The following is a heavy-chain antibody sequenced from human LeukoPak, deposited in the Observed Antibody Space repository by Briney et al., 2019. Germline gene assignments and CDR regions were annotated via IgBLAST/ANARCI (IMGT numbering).Heavy chain of an antibody. CDR1: GFTVSSNY. J-gene: IGHJ6*03. Sequence: GGSLRLSCAASGFTVSSNYMSWVRQAPGKGLEWVSVIYSGGSTYYADSVKGRFTISRDNSKNTLYLQMNSLRAEDTAVYYCARVLRYFDWLSYIYYYYYYMDVWGKGTTVTISS. CDR2: IYSGGST. V-gene: IGHV3-53*01. D-gene: IGHD3-9*01. CDR3: ARVLRYFDWLSYIYYYYYYMDV.